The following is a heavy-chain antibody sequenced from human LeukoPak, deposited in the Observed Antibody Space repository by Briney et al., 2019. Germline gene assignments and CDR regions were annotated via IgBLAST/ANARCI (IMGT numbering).Heavy chain of an antibody. CDR3: ARISLLSFGELLTHNWFDP. CDR1: GYSISRGYY. D-gene: IGHD3-10*01. J-gene: IGHJ5*02. V-gene: IGHV4-38-2*02. Sequence: SETLSLTCTVSGYSISRGYYWGWIRQPPGKRLEWIGSIYHSGSTYYNPSLKSRDTISVDTSKNQFSLKLSSVTPADTAVYYCARISLLSFGELLTHNWFDPWGQGTLVTVSS. CDR2: IYHSGST.